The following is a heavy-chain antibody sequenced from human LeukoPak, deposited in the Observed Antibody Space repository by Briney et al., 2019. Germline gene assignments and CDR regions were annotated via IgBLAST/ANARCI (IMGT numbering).Heavy chain of an antibody. D-gene: IGHD3-22*01. CDR1: GFTFSSYA. CDR2: ISGSGGST. J-gene: IGHJ1*01. V-gene: IGHV3-23*01. Sequence: PGGSLRLSCAASGFTFSSYAMSWVRQAPGKGLEWVSAISGSGGSTYYADSVKGRFTISRDNSKNTLYLQMNSLRAEDTAVYYCAKDRLPHYYDSSGYLFQHWGQGTLVTVSS. CDR3: AKDRLPHYYDSSGYLFQH.